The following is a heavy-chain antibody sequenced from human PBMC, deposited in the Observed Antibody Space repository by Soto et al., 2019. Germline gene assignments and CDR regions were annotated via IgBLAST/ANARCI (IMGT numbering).Heavy chain of an antibody. D-gene: IGHD3-22*01. CDR2: ISYDGNKI. V-gene: IGHV3-30*18. CDR1: GFTFSTYG. CDR3: AKGGVVGTLHWFDP. Sequence: QVQLVESGGGVVQPGRSLRLSCAASGFTFSTYGMHWVRQAPGKGLEWVAGISYDGNKISYADSVKVRFTISRDNSNDTVFLQMDSLRPDDRGVYYCAKGGVVGTLHWFDPWGQGTLVTVSS. J-gene: IGHJ5*02.